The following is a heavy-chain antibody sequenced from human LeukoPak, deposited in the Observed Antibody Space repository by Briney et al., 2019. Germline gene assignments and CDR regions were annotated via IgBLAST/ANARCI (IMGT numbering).Heavy chain of an antibody. CDR1: GFTFTNAW. Sequence: GGSLRLSCSASGFTFTNAWMSWVRQAPGKGLEYVSVISSNGGSTYYADSVKGRFTISRENSKNTLYLQMNSLRAEDTAVYYCAKSTTAYYYYGMDVWGPGTTVTVSS. D-gene: IGHD5/OR15-5a*01. J-gene: IGHJ6*02. CDR2: ISSNGGST. CDR3: AKSTTAYYYYGMDV. V-gene: IGHV3-64*04.